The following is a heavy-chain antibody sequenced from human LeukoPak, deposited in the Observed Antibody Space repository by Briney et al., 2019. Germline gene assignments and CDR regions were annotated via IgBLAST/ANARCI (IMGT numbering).Heavy chain of an antibody. J-gene: IGHJ4*02. CDR3: ARDRYCSTVSCSFDY. CDR1: GDSVSSLSVA. D-gene: IGHD2-2*01. Sequence: SQTLSLTCALSGDSVSSLSVAWNWIRQSPSRGLEWLGRTYYRSRWYNEYAESVKSRITINPDTSKNQFSLHLNSVTPDDTAVYYCARDRYCSTVSCSFDYWGQGTLVTVSS. CDR2: TYYRSRWYN. V-gene: IGHV6-1*01.